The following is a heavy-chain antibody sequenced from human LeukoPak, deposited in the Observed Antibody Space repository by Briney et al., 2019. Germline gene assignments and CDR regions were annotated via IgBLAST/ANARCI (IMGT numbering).Heavy chain of an antibody. CDR3: ARGGYSYGYHNWFDP. J-gene: IGHJ5*02. CDR2: IKQDGSEK. Sequence: GGSLRLSCAASGFTFSSYWMSWVRQAPGKGLEWVANIKQDGSEKYYVDSVKGRFTISRDNARNSLYLQMNSLRAEDTAVYYCARGGYSYGYHNWFDPWGQGTLVTVSS. V-gene: IGHV3-7*01. D-gene: IGHD5-18*01. CDR1: GFTFSSYW.